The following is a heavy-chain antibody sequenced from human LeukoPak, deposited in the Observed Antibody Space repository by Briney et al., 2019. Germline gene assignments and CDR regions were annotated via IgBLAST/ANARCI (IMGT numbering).Heavy chain of an antibody. CDR1: GFTFSDYY. Sequence: GGSLRLSCAASGFTFSDYYMSWIRQAPGKGLEWVSYISSSGSTIYYADSVKGRFTISRDNAKNSLYLQMNSLRAEDTAGYYCAKVHVSGSYYLDYWGQGTLVTVSS. CDR3: AKVHVSGSYYLDY. D-gene: IGHD3-10*01. J-gene: IGHJ4*02. V-gene: IGHV3-11*01. CDR2: ISSSGSTI.